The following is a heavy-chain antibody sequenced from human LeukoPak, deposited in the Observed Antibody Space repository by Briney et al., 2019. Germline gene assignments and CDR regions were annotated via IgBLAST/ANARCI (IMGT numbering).Heavy chain of an antibody. CDR2: INPNSGGT. CDR3: ARGDSSGYSLIDY. D-gene: IGHD3-22*01. Sequence: VASVKVSCKASGYTFTGYYMHWARQAPGQGLEWMGWINPNSGGTNYAQKFQGRVTMTRDTSISTAYIELSRLRSDDTAVYYCARGDSSGYSLIDYWGQGTLVTVSS. V-gene: IGHV1-2*02. J-gene: IGHJ4*02. CDR1: GYTFTGYY.